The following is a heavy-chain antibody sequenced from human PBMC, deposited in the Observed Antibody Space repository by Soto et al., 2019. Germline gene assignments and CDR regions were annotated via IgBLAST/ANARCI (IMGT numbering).Heavy chain of an antibody. CDR2: IDYSGST. J-gene: IGHJ1*01. V-gene: IGHV4-59*08. Sequence: PSETLSLTCTVSGGSIRSYDGSWIRQPPGKGLEWIGYIDYSGSTNYNPSLKSRVTISVDTSKNQFSLKLSSVTAADTAVYYCARLDIVATISGEYFQHWGQGTLVTVSS. D-gene: IGHD5-12*01. CDR3: ARLDIVATISGEYFQH. CDR1: GGSIRSYD.